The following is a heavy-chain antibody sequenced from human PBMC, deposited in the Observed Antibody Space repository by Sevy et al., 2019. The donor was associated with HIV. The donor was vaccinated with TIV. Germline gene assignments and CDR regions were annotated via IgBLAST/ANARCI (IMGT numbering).Heavy chain of an antibody. CDR3: ARSPPVVVVPGAPSWFDP. D-gene: IGHD2-2*01. CDR2: INESGIT. J-gene: IGHJ5*02. Sequence: SETLSLTCAVHDGSFSGYYWNWIRQLPGKGLEWIGEINESGITNYNPSLKSRVTISVDTSKKGFSLKLNSVTAADTAVYFCARSPPVVVVPGAPSWFDPWVQGTLVTVSS. CDR1: DGSFSGYY. V-gene: IGHV4-34*01.